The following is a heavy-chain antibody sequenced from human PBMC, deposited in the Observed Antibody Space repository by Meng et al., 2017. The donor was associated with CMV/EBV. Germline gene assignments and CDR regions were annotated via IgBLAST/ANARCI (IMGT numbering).Heavy chain of an antibody. CDR3: ARDLGSTSCYGGDYYGMDV. CDR2: IYSCGST. J-gene: IGHJ6*02. V-gene: IGHV3-66*03. D-gene: IGHD2-2*01. Sequence: GESLKISCAASGFTVSSNYMSWVRQAPGKGLEWVSVIYSCGSTYYADSVKGRFTTSRDNSKNTLYLQMNSLRAEDTAVYYCARDLGSTSCYGGDYYGMDVWGQGTTVTVSS. CDR1: GFTVSSNY.